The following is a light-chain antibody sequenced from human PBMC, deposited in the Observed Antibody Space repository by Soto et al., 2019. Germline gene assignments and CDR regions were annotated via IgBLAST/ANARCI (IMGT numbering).Light chain of an antibody. Sequence: EIVMTQSPATLSVSPGERATLSCRASQSVSSNSAWYQQKPGQAPRLLIYGVSTRATGIPARFSGSGSGTEFTFTISSLQSEDFAVYYCQQYNNWPAITFGQGTRLEIK. CDR3: QQYNNWPAIT. CDR1: QSVSSN. CDR2: GVS. V-gene: IGKV3D-15*01. J-gene: IGKJ5*01.